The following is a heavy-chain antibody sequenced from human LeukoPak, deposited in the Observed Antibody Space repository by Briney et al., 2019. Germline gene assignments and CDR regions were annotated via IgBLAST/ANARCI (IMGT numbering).Heavy chain of an antibody. CDR1: THTFTGYY. J-gene: IGHJ4*02. D-gene: IGHD1-26*01. V-gene: IGHV1-2*02. CDR2: INPNSGVT. Sequence: ASVKVSCKASTHTFTGYYIHWVRQAPGQGLEWMGWINPNSGVTSFAQKFQGRVTMTRDTSISTAYMELSRLRSDDTAVYYCARRHIDCATTTCYVDYWGQGTLVTVSS. CDR3: ARRHIDCATTTCYVDY.